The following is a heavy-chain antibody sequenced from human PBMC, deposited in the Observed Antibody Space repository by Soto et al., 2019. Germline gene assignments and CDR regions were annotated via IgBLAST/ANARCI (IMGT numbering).Heavy chain of an antibody. CDR3: AREYSNSPEAFDI. CDR1: GGSVNSDYYY. CDR2: IYNSGRT. Sequence: PSETLSLTCTVSGGSVNSDYYYWTWIRQPPGKGLEWIGYIYNSGRTNYNPSLKSRVSISMDTSRNQFSLKLTSVTAADTAVFYCAREYSNSPEAFDISGQGSLVTVSS. V-gene: IGHV4-61*01. J-gene: IGHJ4*02. D-gene: IGHD1-26*01.